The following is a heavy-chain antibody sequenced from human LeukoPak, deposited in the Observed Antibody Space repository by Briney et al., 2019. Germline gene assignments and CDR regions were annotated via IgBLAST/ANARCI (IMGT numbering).Heavy chain of an antibody. D-gene: IGHD3-10*01. V-gene: IGHV1-2*02. CDR3: ARDGGGSGEFDP. J-gene: IGHJ5*02. CDR2: INPNSGGT. Sequence: ASVKVSCKASGYTFTSYAMHWVRQAPGQGLEWMGWINPNSGGTNYAQKFQGRVTMTRDTSISTAYMELSRLRSGDTAVYYCARDGGGSGEFDPWGQGTLVTVSS. CDR1: GYTFTSYA.